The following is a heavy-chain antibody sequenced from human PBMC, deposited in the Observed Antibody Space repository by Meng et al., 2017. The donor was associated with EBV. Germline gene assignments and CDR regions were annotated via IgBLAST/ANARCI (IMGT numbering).Heavy chain of an antibody. V-gene: IGHV1-46*01. CDR2: INPSDGYT. CDR3: ARGTPGRSYSDY. CDR1: GYTFTSHW. D-gene: IGHD3-10*01. J-gene: IGHJ4*02. Sequence: VQLVQSGAGVKKPGASVKVSCKASGYTFTSHWMHWVRQAPGQGLEWMGIINPSDGYTMYEQKFQGRVTVTADRPTATAYMVLRNLRSDDTAVYYCARGTPGRSYSDYWGPGTLVTVSS.